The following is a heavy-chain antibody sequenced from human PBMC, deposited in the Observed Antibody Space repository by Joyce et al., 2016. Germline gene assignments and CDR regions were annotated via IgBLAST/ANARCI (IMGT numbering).Heavy chain of an antibody. V-gene: IGHV1-46*01. CDR3: ARALVTAAAFDF. Sequence: QVQLVQSGAEVKKPGASVRVSCKVSGYAFISYSVHWVRQAAGQGLDWMGIINPGGGGTNYAQKFLGRVTLNRDTSTNTVYLDLSSLRSEDTAIYDCARALVTAAAFDFWGQGTLVTVSS. J-gene: IGHJ4*02. CDR2: INPGGGGT. CDR1: GYAFISYS. D-gene: IGHD2-2*01.